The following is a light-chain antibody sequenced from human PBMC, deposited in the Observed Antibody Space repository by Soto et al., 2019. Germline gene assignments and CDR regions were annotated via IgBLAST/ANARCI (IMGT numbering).Light chain of an antibody. J-gene: IGKJ1*01. CDR1: QSVNNY. CDR3: HQYNTYLWT. V-gene: IGKV1-39*01. Sequence: DIQVTQSPSSLSASVGDRVTITCLASQSVNNYLHWYQQQPGKAPKLLIYKASSLQSGVPSRFSGSGSGTDFTLTISSLQPEDVATYYCHQYNTYLWTFGQGDQGGYQ. CDR2: KAS.